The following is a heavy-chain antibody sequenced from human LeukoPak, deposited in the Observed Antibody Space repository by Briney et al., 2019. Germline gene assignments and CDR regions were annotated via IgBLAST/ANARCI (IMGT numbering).Heavy chain of an antibody. CDR1: GFSFSNNW. CDR2: INQDGSEK. J-gene: IGHJ5*02. V-gene: IGHV3-7*01. D-gene: IGHD5-12*01. Sequence: PGGSLRLSCAASGFSFSNNWMSWVRQAPGKGLEWVANINQDGSEKYYVDSVKGRFTTSRDNAKNSLYLQMNSLRAEDTAVYYCAREGSGYENWFDPWGQGTLVTVSS. CDR3: AREGSGYENWFDP.